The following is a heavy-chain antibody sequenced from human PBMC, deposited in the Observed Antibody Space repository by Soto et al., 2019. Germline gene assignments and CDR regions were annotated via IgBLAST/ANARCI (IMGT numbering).Heavy chain of an antibody. CDR1: GGSFSGYY. CDR3: ARRGYSYGLDY. J-gene: IGHJ4*02. V-gene: IGHV4-34*01. CDR2: INHSGST. Sequence: QVQLQQWGAGLLKPSETLSLTCAVYGGSFSGYYWSWIRQPPGKGLEWIGEINHSGSTNYNPSLKIRVTISVDTSKHPLSLKLSSVTAADTGVYYGARRGYSYGLDYWGQGTLVTVSS. D-gene: IGHD5-18*01.